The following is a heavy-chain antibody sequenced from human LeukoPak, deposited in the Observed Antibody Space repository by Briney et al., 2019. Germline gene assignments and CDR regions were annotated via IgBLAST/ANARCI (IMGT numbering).Heavy chain of an antibody. CDR2: ISISGGST. J-gene: IGHJ4*02. D-gene: IGHD4-17*01. Sequence: GGSLRLSCAASGFTFSSHAMSWVRQAPGKGLEWVSAISISGGSTYYADSVKGRFTISRDNSKNALYLQMNSLRPEDTAVYYCANEIRPNDHWGQGTLVTVSS. CDR3: ANEIRPNDH. V-gene: IGHV3-23*01. CDR1: GFTFSSHA.